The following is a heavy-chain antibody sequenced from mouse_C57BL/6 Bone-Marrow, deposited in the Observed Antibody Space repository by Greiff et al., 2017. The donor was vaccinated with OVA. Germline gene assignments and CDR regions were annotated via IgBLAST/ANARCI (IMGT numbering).Heavy chain of an antibody. CDR1: GFTFSSYA. V-gene: IGHV5-4*03. CDR3: ARRGTGTVMDY. CDR2: ISDGGSYT. D-gene: IGHD3-3*01. J-gene: IGHJ4*01. Sequence: EVKLVESGGGLVKPGGSLKLSCAASGFTFSSYAMSWVRQTPEKRLEWVAPISDGGSYTYYPDNVTGRFTISRNNAKNNLYLQMSHLKSEDTAMDYCARRGTGTVMDYWGQGTSVTVSS.